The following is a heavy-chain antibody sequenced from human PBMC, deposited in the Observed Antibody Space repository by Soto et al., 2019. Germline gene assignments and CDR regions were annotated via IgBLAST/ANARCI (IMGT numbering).Heavy chain of an antibody. CDR1: GGSFSGYY. J-gene: IGHJ4*02. V-gene: IGHV4-34*01. CDR2: INHSGST. CDR3: ATTPYGSGTNFDY. Sequence: SETLSLTCAVYGGSFSGYYWSWIRQPPGKGLEWIGEINHSGSTNYNPSLKSRVTISVDTSKNQFSLKLSSVTAADTAVYYCATTPYGSGTNFDYWGQGTRVTVSS. D-gene: IGHD3-10*01.